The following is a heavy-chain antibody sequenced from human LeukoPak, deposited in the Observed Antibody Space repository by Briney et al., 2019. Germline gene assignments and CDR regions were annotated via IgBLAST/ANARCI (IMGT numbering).Heavy chain of an antibody. CDR1: GGSFSGYY. Sequence: SETLSLTCAVYGGSFSGYYWSWIRQPPGKGLEWIGEINHSGSTNYNPSLKSRVTISVDTSKNQFSLKLSSVTAADTAVYYCARGWWCSGGSCGGVWFDPWGQGTLVTVSS. CDR3: ARGWWCSGGSCGGVWFDP. D-gene: IGHD2-15*01. CDR2: INHSGST. V-gene: IGHV4-34*01. J-gene: IGHJ5*02.